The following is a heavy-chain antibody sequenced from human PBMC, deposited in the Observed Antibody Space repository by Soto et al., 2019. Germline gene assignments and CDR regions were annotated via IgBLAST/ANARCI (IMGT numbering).Heavy chain of an antibody. CDR2: ISGSGGST. D-gene: IGHD4-4*01. CDR1: GFTFSSYA. V-gene: IGHV3-23*01. CDR3: EKRHEGVETVDY. J-gene: IGHJ4*02. Sequence: EVQLLESGGGLVQPGGSLRLSCAASGFTFSSYAMTWVRQAPGKGLEWVSVISGSGGSTYYADSVKGRFTISRDNSRNTLYLNMNRLTVDDTAVYFCEKRHEGVETVDYWGQGTLVTVSS.